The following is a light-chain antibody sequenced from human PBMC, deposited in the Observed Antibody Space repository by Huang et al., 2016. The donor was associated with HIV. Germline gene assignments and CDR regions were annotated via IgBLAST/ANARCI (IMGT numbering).Light chain of an antibody. V-gene: IGKV3-20*01. J-gene: IGKJ1*01. CDR1: QSVASSS. CDR2: ETS. Sequence: EIVLTQSPGTLSLSPGERATLSCRASQSVASSSLAWYQQKPGQAPRLLSYETSRRSADIPDRFSGSGSGTDFTLTISRLEPEDFALYHCQQYGTSPKTFGQGTKVEIK. CDR3: QQYGTSPKT.